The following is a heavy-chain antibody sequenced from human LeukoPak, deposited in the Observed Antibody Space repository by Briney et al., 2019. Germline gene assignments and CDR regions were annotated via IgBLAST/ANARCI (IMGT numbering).Heavy chain of an antibody. CDR1: GFTFSSYA. CDR3: AKVDYDFWSGYYTGHHFDY. D-gene: IGHD3-3*01. J-gene: IGHJ4*02. Sequence: PGGSLRLSCAASGFTFSSYAMSWVRQAPGKGLEWVSAISGSVGSTYYADSLKGRFTISRDNSKNTMYLQMNSLRAEDTAVYYCAKVDYDFWSGYYTGHHFDYWGQGTLVTVSS. V-gene: IGHV3-23*01. CDR2: ISGSVGST.